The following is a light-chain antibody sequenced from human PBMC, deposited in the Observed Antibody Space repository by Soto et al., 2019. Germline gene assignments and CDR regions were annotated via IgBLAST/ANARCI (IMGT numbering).Light chain of an antibody. J-gene: IGKJ2*01. Sequence: DIQLTQSPSFLSASVGDRVTITCRASQGISSYLAWYQQPPGKAPKLLIYGASTLQRGVSSRFSGSGSGTEFTLTISILQPEDFATYYCPHPNTYPRIFGQGTKLEVK. CDR1: QGISSY. V-gene: IGKV1-9*01. CDR2: GAS. CDR3: PHPNTYPRI.